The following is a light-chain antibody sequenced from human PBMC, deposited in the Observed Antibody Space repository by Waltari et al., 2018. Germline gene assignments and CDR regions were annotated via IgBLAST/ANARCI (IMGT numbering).Light chain of an antibody. CDR2: QDT. V-gene: IGLV3-1*01. J-gene: IGLJ2*01. Sequence: SYELTQAPSVSVSPGQTASITCSGEKLENNYVYWYQQKAGQSPVLVIHQDTKRPSGIPERFSGSNSGTTAPLTISGTQAVDEADYSCQAWDSNTVIFGGGTKLTVL. CDR3: QAWDSNTVI. CDR1: KLENNY.